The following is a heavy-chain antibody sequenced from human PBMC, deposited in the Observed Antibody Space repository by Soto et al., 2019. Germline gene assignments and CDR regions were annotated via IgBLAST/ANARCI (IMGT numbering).Heavy chain of an antibody. D-gene: IGHD5-12*01. Sequence: QVQLVQSGAEVKKPGSSVKVSCKASGGTFNNYPITWVRQAPGAGLEWMGGSIPIFGTANYAQKFQGRVRISVDESTSTAYMELSSLRSEDTAVYYCASGSGYSGDDHYYCFDMDGWGQGTTVTVSS. CDR1: GGTFNNYP. CDR3: ASGSGYSGDDHYYCFDMDG. J-gene: IGHJ6*02. CDR2: SIPIFGTA. V-gene: IGHV1-69*01.